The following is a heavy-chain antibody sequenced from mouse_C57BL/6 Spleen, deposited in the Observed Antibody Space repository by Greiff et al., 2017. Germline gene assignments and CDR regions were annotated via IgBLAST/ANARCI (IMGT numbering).Heavy chain of an antibody. Sequence: VQLQQSGPELVKPGASVKIPCKASGYTFTDYNMDWVKQSHGKSLEWIGDINPNNGGTIYNQKFKGKTTLTVDKSSSTAYMELRSLTSEDTAVYCCARRGVYYGNYDRVYYAMDDWGQGTSVTGSS. CDR1: GYTFTDYN. CDR3: ARRGVYYGNYDRVYYAMDD. J-gene: IGHJ4*01. CDR2: INPNNGGT. D-gene: IGHD2-1*01. V-gene: IGHV1-18*01.